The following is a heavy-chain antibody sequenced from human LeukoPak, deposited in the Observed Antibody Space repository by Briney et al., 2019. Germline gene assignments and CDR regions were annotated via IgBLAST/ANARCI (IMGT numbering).Heavy chain of an antibody. CDR2: ISGSGLDT. CDR1: GFTFDSYA. CDR3: AREREGSTLN. Sequence: GGSLRLSCAASGFTFDSYAVSWVRQAPGKGLEWVSAISGSGLDTYYADSVKGRFTVSRDNSKNTVYLQMDSLRAEDTAIYYCAREREGSTLNWGQGTLVTVSS. J-gene: IGHJ4*02. V-gene: IGHV3-23*01. D-gene: IGHD5/OR15-5a*01.